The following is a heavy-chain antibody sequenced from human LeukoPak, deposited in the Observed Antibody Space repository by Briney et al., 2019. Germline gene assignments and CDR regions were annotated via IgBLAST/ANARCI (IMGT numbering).Heavy chain of an antibody. J-gene: IGHJ5*02. V-gene: IGHV3-33*01. CDR1: GFTFSSYG. CDR2: IWYDGSNE. Sequence: GSLRLSCAASGFTFSSYGMHWVRQAPGKGLEWVALIWYDGSNEYYADSVKGRFTISRDTSKSTLYLQMNSLRAEDTAVYYCARGALQLVPRSGFDPWGQGTLVTVSS. D-gene: IGHD6-13*01. CDR3: ARGALQLVPRSGFDP.